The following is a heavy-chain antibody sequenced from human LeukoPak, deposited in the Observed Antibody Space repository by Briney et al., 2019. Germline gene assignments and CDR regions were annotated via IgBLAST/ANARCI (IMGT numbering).Heavy chain of an antibody. V-gene: IGHV4-59*01. D-gene: IGHD3-10*01. CDR2: IYNGGST. J-gene: IGHJ4*02. CDR1: GDSISIYY. CDR3: ARDRELGY. Sequence: SETLSLTCSVSGDSISIYYWSWIRQPPGKGLEWIGYIYNGGSTNYNPSLKSRVTISVDTSKNQFSLKLTSVTAADTAVYYCARDRELGYWGQGTLVTVSS.